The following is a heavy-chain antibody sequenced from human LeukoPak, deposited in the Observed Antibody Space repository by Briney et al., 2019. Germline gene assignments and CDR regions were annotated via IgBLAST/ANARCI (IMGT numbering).Heavy chain of an antibody. Sequence: GASVKVSCKASGYTFTSYGISWVRQAPGQGLEWMGWISAYNGNTNYAQKLQGRVTMTTDTSTSTAYMELRSLRSDDTAVYYCARDGGSSSSRIQLWLEPITSGPAFDIWGQGTMVTVSS. CDR2: ISAYNGNT. CDR1: GYTFTSYG. J-gene: IGHJ3*02. CDR3: ARDGGSSSSRIQLWLEPITSGPAFDI. V-gene: IGHV1-18*01. D-gene: IGHD5-18*01.